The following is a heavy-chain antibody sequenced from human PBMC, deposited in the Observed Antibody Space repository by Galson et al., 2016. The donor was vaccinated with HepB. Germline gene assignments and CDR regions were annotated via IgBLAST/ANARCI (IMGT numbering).Heavy chain of an antibody. J-gene: IGHJ5*01. Sequence: TLSLTCTVSGGSISSGTYFWTWIRQHPGKGLEWIGYVHHGGNTYYNPSLKNRVTLSVDTSENELYLNLTSVTAADTAIYYCAREKIQFDSWGQGMLVTVSS. CDR2: VHHGGNT. CDR1: GGSISSGTYF. V-gene: IGHV4-31*03. CDR3: AREKIQFDS.